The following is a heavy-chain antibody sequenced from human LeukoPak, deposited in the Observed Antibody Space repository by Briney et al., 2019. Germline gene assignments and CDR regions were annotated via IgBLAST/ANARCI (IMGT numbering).Heavy chain of an antibody. Sequence: SETLSLTCTVSGGSISSYYWSWIRQPPGKGLEWIGSIYYSGSTYYNPSLKSRVTISVDTSKNQFSLKLSSVTAADTAVYYCAREPFYQSYSSSWYDYWGQGTLVTVSS. V-gene: IGHV4-59*12. J-gene: IGHJ4*02. CDR2: IYYSGST. CDR1: GGSISSYY. D-gene: IGHD6-13*01. CDR3: AREPFYQSYSSSWYDY.